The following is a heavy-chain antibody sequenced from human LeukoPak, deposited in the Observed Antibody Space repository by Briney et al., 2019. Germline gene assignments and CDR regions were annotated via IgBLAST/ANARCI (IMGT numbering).Heavy chain of an antibody. CDR2: INPNSGNT. CDR3: ARTTTGWFDP. D-gene: IGHD4-11*01. Sequence: ASVKVSCKASGYTFTGYYMHWVRQAPGQGLEWMGWINPNSGNTGYAQKFQGRVTMTRNTSISTAYMELSSLRSEDTAVYYCARTTTGWFDPWGQGTLVTVSS. CDR1: GYTFTGYY. V-gene: IGHV1-8*02. J-gene: IGHJ5*02.